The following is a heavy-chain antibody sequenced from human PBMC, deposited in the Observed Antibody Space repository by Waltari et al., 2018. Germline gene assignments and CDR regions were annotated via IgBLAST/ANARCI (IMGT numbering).Heavy chain of an antibody. CDR1: GYTFTSYG. CDR3: ARHGDIVVVPAAIVQPYYYYYMDV. V-gene: IGHV1-18*01. D-gene: IGHD2-2*02. J-gene: IGHJ6*03. CDR2: ISAYNGNT. Sequence: QVQLVQSGAEVKKPGASVKVSCKASGYTFTSYGISWVRQAPGQGLERMGWISAYNGNTNYAQKLQGRVTMTTDTSTSTAYMELRSLRSDDTAVYYCARHGDIVVVPAAIVQPYYYYYMDVWGKGTTVTVSS.